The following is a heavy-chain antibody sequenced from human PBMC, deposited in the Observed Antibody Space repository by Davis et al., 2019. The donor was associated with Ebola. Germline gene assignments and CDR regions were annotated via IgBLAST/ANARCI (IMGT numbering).Heavy chain of an antibody. Sequence: PGGSLRLSCTVSGGSISSYYWSWIRQPPGKGLEWIGYIYYSGSTNYNPSLKSRVTISVDTSKNQFSLKLSSVTAADTAVYYCAREGLGYCTNGVCSQGGGWFDPWGQGTLVTVSS. V-gene: IGHV4-59*01. CDR1: GGSISSYY. J-gene: IGHJ5*02. CDR3: AREGLGYCTNGVCSQGGGWFDP. D-gene: IGHD2-8*01. CDR2: IYYSGST.